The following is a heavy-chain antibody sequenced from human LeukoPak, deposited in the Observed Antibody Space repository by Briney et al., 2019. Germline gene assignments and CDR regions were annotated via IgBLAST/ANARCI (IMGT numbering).Heavy chain of an antibody. CDR1: GGSISSYY. Sequence: SETLFLTCSVSGGSISSYYWSWIRQPPGKGLEYIGYIYYSGSTNYNPSLKSRVTISVDTSKDQSSLNLTSVTAADTAVYYCARLKCISTTCPSRYVMDVWGQGTTVTVSS. CDR2: IYYSGST. V-gene: IGHV4-59*01. D-gene: IGHD2-2*01. J-gene: IGHJ6*02. CDR3: ARLKCISTTCPSRYVMDV.